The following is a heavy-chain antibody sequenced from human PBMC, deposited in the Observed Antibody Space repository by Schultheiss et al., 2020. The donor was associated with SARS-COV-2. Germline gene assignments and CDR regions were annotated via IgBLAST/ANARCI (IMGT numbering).Heavy chain of an antibody. CDR2: ISGSGGNT. CDR3: ATDLAGEEDH. J-gene: IGHJ4*02. V-gene: IGHV3-23*01. CDR1: GFSFNNYG. Sequence: GGSLRLSCAASGFSFNNYGIHWVRQAPGKGLEWVSAISGSGGNTFYADSVKGRFTISRDNAKKTLYLQMNSLRGEDTAVYYCATDLAGEEDHWGQGTLVTVSS. D-gene: IGHD3-16*01.